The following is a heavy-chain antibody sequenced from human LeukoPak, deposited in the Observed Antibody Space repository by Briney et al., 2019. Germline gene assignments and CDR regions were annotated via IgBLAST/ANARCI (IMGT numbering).Heavy chain of an antibody. CDR1: GGTFSSYA. V-gene: IGHV1-69*13. CDR2: IIPIFGTA. J-gene: IGHJ1*01. Sequence: ASVKVSCKASGGTFSSYAISWVRQAPGQGLEWMGGIIPIFGTANYAQKFQGRVTITADESTSTAYMELSSLRSEDTTIYYCARGCGGDCPIADYFQHWGQGTLVTVSS. CDR3: ARGCGGDCPIADYFQH. D-gene: IGHD2-21*02.